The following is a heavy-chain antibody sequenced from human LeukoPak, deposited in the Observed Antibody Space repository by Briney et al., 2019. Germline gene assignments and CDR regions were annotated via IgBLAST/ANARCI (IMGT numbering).Heavy chain of an antibody. CDR2: ISPNSGGT. CDR1: GYTFTDYY. V-gene: IGHV1-2*02. J-gene: IGHJ5*02. D-gene: IGHD3-16*01. CDR3: ARDYVGDNWFDP. Sequence: ASVKVSCKASGYTFTDYYMHRVRQAPGQGLEWMGWISPNSGGTNYAQKFQGRVTMTRDTSISTAYMELSRLRSDDTAVYYCARDYVGDNWFDPWGRGTLVTVSS.